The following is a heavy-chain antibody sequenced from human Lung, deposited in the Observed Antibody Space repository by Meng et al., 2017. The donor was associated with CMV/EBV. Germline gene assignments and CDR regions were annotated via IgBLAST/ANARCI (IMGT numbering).Heavy chain of an antibody. CDR3: ARDFLDYGGWFDP. CDR1: GYTFSGYY. Sequence: ASVKVSCKASGYTFSGYYIHWVRQAPGQGLEWMGWINPKSGDTKYEQRFQGRVSVTRDTSITTAYMELSSLGSDDTAVYYCARDFLDYGGWFDPWGQGTLVTVSS. CDR2: INPKSGDT. D-gene: IGHD4/OR15-4a*01. V-gene: IGHV1-2*02. J-gene: IGHJ5*02.